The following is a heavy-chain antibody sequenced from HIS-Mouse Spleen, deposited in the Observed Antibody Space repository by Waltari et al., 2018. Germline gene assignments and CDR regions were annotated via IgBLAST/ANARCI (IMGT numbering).Heavy chain of an antibody. CDR1: GGSISSSSYY. J-gene: IGHJ2*01. CDR2: IYYGGRT. Sequence: QLQLQESGPGLVKPSETLSLTCTVSGGSISSSSYYWGWIRQPPGKGLEWIGSIYYGGRTYYNPSLKSRVTRSVDTSKNQFSLKLSSVTAADTAVYYCAREIPYSSSWYDWYFDLWGRGTLVTVSS. V-gene: IGHV4-39*07. D-gene: IGHD6-13*01. CDR3: AREIPYSSSWYDWYFDL.